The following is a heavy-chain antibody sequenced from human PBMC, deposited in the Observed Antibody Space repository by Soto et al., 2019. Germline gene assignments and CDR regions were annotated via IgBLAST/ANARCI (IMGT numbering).Heavy chain of an antibody. CDR2: ISTYNGNT. CDR1: GYTFTTYG. Sequence: QVQLVQSGAEVKKPGASVKVSCKASGYTFTTYGMSWVRQAPGQGLDWMGWISTYNGNTKYAERLQGRVTMTTDTTTSTAYMELRSLRSDDTAVYYCARGPTDYYDNSGNSFLDYGGQGTLVTVSS. J-gene: IGHJ4*02. CDR3: ARGPTDYYDNSGNSFLDY. V-gene: IGHV1-18*01. D-gene: IGHD3-22*01.